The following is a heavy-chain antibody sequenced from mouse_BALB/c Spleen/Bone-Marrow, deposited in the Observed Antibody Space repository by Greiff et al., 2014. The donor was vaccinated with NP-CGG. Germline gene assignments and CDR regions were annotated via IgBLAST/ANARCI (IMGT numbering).Heavy chain of an antibody. CDR3: ARVYLWYIDV. D-gene: IGHD2-3*01. V-gene: IGHV2-9*02. CDR2: IWAGGST. Sequence: QGQLKGAGPGLVAPSQSLSITFTVSGVLLTSYGVHWGRPPPGKGLEWLGVIWAGGSTNYNSALMSRLSISKDNSKSQVFLKMNSLQTDDTAMYYCARVYLWYIDVWGAGTTVTVSS. J-gene: IGHJ1*01. CDR1: GVLLTSYG.